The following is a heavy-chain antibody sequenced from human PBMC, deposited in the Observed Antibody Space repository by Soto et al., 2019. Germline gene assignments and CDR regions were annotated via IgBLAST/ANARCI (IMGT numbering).Heavy chain of an antibody. J-gene: IGHJ3*02. V-gene: IGHV3-23*01. CDR3: AKGFIVVVTVLRPDDAFDI. CDR2: ISGGGGST. D-gene: IGHD2-21*02. CDR1: GFTFSSYA. Sequence: EVQLLESGGRLVQPGGSLRLSCAACGFTFSSYAMNWVRQAPGKGLEWVAGISGGGGSTYYADSVKGRFTISRDTSKNTVYLQLNSLRAEDTAVYYCAKGFIVVVTVLRPDDAFDIWGQGTMVTVSS.